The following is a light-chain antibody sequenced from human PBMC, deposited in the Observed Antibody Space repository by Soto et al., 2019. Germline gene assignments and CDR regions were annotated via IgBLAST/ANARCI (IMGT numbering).Light chain of an antibody. CDR2: KAS. V-gene: IGKV1-5*03. CDR3: QQYSNYSRA. Sequence: DIQMTQSPSTLSASVGDRVTITCRASQRISTWLAWYQQKSGKAPKLRIYKASSSQSGVPSRFIGSGSGKEFTLTINSLQPDDLATYYCQQYSNYSRAFGQGTKVEIK. CDR1: QRISTW. J-gene: IGKJ1*01.